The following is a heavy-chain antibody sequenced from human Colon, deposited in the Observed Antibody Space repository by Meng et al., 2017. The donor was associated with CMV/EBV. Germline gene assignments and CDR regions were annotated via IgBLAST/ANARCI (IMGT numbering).Heavy chain of an antibody. V-gene: IGHV4-34*01. Sequence: SETLSLTCAVYGGSFSGYYWSWIRQPPGKGLGWIGEINHSGSTNYNPSLKSRVTISVDTSKNQFSLKLSSVTAADTAVYYCARIVVVPAARWANWFDPWGQGTLVTVSS. D-gene: IGHD2-2*01. CDR3: ARIVVVPAARWANWFDP. CDR1: GGSFSGYY. J-gene: IGHJ5*02. CDR2: INHSGST.